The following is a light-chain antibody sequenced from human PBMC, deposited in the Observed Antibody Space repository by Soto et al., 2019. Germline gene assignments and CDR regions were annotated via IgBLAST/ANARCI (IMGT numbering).Light chain of an antibody. CDR3: CSYTSSATNV. V-gene: IGLV2-11*01. J-gene: IGLJ1*01. CDR2: NVN. CDR1: SNIVGSYDY. Sequence: QSALIQPPSVSGSPGQSVTISCTGASNIVGSYDYVSWYQQHPGTVPKPMIYNVNTQPSGVPDRFSGSKSGNTASMTISGLQAEDEADYYCCSYTSSATNVFGTGTKVTVL.